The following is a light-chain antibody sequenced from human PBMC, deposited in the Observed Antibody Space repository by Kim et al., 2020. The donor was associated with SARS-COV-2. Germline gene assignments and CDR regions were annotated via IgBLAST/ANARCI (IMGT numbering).Light chain of an antibody. Sequence: ERAHRACRASQSVNNKLISNLAWYQQKPGQAPRLLISYASTRATGIPARFSGSGSGTEFTLTISSLQSEDFAVYYCQQYNKWPLTFGGGTKVDIK. CDR1: QSVNNKLISN. J-gene: IGKJ4*01. CDR3: QQYNKWPLT. CDR2: YAS. V-gene: IGKV3-15*01.